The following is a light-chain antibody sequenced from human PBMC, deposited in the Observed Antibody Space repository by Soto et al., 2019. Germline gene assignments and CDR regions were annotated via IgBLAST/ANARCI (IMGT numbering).Light chain of an antibody. Sequence: EIVITHSPATLSVFPGERVTLSCRASQSVSNNLAWYQQKPGQAPRLLIYSVSTRATGIPARFSGSGSGTEFTLTIKSLQSEDLAIYYCQQYNKWPPWTVGKGNKVDI. CDR3: QQYNKWPPWT. V-gene: IGKV3-15*01. CDR2: SVS. J-gene: IGKJ1*01. CDR1: QSVSNN.